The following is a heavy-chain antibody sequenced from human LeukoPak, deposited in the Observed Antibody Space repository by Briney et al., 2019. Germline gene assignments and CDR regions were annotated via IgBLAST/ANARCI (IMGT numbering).Heavy chain of an antibody. Sequence: GGSLRLSCAASGFTFRSYSMHWVRQAPGKGLEWVSYISSTSSTIYYADSVKGRFTISRDNAKNSLYLQMNSLRDEDTAVYYCARAAPYYYDSSGYSAFDSWGQGTMVTFSA. V-gene: IGHV3-48*02. CDR3: ARAAPYYYDSSGYSAFDS. CDR2: ISSTSSTI. CDR1: GFTFRSYS. J-gene: IGHJ3*02. D-gene: IGHD3-22*01.